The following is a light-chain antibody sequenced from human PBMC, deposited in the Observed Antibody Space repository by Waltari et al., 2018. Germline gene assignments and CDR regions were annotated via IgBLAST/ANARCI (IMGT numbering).Light chain of an antibody. Sequence: DIQLTQSPSTLSASVGDTVTISCRASESISSWLTWYQQKPGKAPKLLIYRASILEPGVPSRFSGSGSGTDFTLTISSLQTEDVGTYYCQQYNTYWTFGQGTKVEI. V-gene: IGKV1-5*03. CDR1: ESISSW. CDR3: QQYNTYWT. CDR2: RAS. J-gene: IGKJ1*01.